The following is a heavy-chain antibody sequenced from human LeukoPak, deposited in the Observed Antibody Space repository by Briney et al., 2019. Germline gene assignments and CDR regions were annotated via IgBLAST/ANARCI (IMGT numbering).Heavy chain of an antibody. V-gene: IGHV3-33*01. CDR1: GFSLSTHG. D-gene: IGHD1-26*01. Sequence: GGSLRLSCAASGFSLSTHGMHCVRQAPGKGLESVAGMWHNGTREDYADSVKGRFTISRDLSKNTLNLQMNSLRVEDTAMFYCARDLSYGSLDFRGQGTLVTVSS. CDR3: ARDLSYGSLDF. J-gene: IGHJ4*02. CDR2: MWHNGTRE.